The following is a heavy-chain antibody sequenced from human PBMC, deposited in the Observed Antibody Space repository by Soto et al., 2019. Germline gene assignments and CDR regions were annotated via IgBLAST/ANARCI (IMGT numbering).Heavy chain of an antibody. J-gene: IGHJ5*01. CDR2: IFYDGSRK. CDR1: GFTFSRSG. CDR3: GREGSDYEGNWFAS. Sequence: QVQLVESGGGVVQPGRSLKLSCAASGFTFSRSGMHWVRQAPGKGLEWVAVIFYDGSRKEYAASLRGRFTISRENSKNRLYRKLNRLRAEDRAMYYCGREGSDYEGNWFASWGQGTLATVSS. V-gene: IGHV3-33*01. D-gene: IGHD5-12*01.